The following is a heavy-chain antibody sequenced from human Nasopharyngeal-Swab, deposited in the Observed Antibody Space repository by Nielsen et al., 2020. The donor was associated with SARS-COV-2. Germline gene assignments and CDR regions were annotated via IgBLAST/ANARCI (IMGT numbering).Heavy chain of an antibody. CDR1: GFTFSSYG. CDR3: AKASDGITIFGVVITPLYYYYGMDV. Sequence: GESLKISCAASGFTFSSYGMHWVRQAPGKGLEWVAVIWYDGSNKYYADSVKGRFTISRDNSKNTLYLQMNSLRAEDTAVYYCAKASDGITIFGVVITPLYYYYGMDVWGQGTTVTVSS. CDR2: IWYDGSNK. J-gene: IGHJ6*02. V-gene: IGHV3-33*06. D-gene: IGHD3-3*01.